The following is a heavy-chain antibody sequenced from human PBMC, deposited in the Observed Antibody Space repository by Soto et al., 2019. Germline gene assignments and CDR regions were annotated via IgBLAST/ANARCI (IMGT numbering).Heavy chain of an antibody. Sequence: PGESLKISGKGSGCSFTSYWIGWVRQMTGKGLEWMGIIYPSDSDTRYSPSFQGQVTISADKSINTAYLQWSSLKASDTAMYYCARLRGQLRTSTFDYWGQGTLVTVSS. V-gene: IGHV5-51*01. CDR1: GCSFTSYW. J-gene: IGHJ4*02. CDR2: IYPSDSDT. CDR3: ARLRGQLRTSTFDY. D-gene: IGHD2-2*01.